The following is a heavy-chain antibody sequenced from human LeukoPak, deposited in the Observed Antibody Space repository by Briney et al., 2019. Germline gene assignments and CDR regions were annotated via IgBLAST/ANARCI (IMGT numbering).Heavy chain of an antibody. CDR1: GYTFTAYY. V-gene: IGHV1-2*02. J-gene: IGHJ3*02. Sequence: VASVKVSCKASGYTFTAYYMHWVRQAPGQGLEWMGWINPNSGGTNYAQKFQGRVTMTRDTSISTAYMELSRLRSDDTAVYYCARDYYDSSGFGGFDIWGQGTMVTVSS. CDR2: INPNSGGT. CDR3: ARDYYDSSGFGGFDI. D-gene: IGHD3-22*01.